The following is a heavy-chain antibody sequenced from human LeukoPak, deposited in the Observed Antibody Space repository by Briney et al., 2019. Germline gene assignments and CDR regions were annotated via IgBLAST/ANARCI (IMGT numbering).Heavy chain of an antibody. CDR3: ARAQGALDY. D-gene: IGHD1-26*01. V-gene: IGHV3-23*01. J-gene: IGHJ4*02. CDR2: IGGGGTE. Sequence: PGGSLRLSCAASGFTITTYAVNWVRQAPGKGLEWVSGIGGGGTEYYADSVKSLFIISSDSSQNLVHLQMNTQTVEDTAVYYFARAQGALDYWGQGTLVTVSS. CDR1: GFTITTYA.